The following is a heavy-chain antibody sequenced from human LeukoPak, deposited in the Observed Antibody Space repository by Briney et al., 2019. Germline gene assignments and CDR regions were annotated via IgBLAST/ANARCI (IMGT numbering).Heavy chain of an antibody. CDR2: ISGSGGST. D-gene: IGHD5-24*01. CDR3: AKDPRVGSRVATPCH. V-gene: IGHV3-23*01. J-gene: IGHJ4*02. Sequence: PVGSLRLSCAASLFTFISYAMSWGRQAPGKGLEWVSAISGSGGSTYYADSVKGRFTISRDNSKSTLFLQMNSLRAEDTAVYYCAKDPRVGSRVATPCHWGQGTLVTVSS. CDR1: LFTFISYA.